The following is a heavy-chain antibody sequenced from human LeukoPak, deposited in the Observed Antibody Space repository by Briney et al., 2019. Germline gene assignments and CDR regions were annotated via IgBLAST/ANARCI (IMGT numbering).Heavy chain of an antibody. V-gene: IGHV1-18*01. CDR2: ISAYNGNT. Sequence: ASVKVSCKASGYTFTSYGISWVRQAPGQGLEWMGWISAYNGNTNYAQKLQGRVTMTTDTSTSTAYVELRSLRSDDTAVYYCARRPGGIAAAGPFDYWGQGTLVTVSS. CDR3: ARRPGGIAAAGPFDY. CDR1: GYTFTSYG. J-gene: IGHJ4*02. D-gene: IGHD6-13*01.